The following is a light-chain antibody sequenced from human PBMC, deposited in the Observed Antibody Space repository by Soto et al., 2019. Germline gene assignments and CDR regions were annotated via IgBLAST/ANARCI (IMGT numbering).Light chain of an antibody. CDR1: QSISSW. J-gene: IGKJ1*01. Sequence: DIQMTQSPSTLSASVEDRVTITCRASQSISSWLAWYQQKPGKAPKPLIYKASSLESGVPSRFSGSGSGTEFTLTISSLQPDDFATYYCQQYNSYPWTFGQGTKVDI. V-gene: IGKV1-5*03. CDR3: QQYNSYPWT. CDR2: KAS.